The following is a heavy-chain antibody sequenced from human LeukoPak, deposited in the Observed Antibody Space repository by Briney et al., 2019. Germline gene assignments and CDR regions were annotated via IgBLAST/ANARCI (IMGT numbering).Heavy chain of an antibody. CDR1: GFTFSNYC. Sequence: GGSLRLSCAASGFTFSNYCMNWVRQAPGKGLEWVANINQDGSKKYYADSVKGRFTVSRDNAKNSLYLQMNSLGAEDTAVYYCAKSAAVPASWDMDVWGKGTMVTVSS. CDR3: AKSAAVPASWDMDV. CDR2: INQDGSKK. D-gene: IGHD2-21*02. J-gene: IGHJ6*03. V-gene: IGHV3-7*01.